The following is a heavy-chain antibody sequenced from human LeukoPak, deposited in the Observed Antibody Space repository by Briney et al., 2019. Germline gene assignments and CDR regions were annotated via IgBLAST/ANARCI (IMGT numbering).Heavy chain of an antibody. D-gene: IGHD1-14*01. CDR3: VRIPNNAGFPNWFDP. CDR2: ISGSSNYI. J-gene: IGHJ5*02. Sequence: PGGSLRLSCAASGFTFSTSIMNWVRQAPGKGLEWVASISGSSNYIYYADSVKGRFTISRDNAKNSLYLQMNSLRAEDTAVYYCVRIPNNAGFPNWFDPWGQGTLVTVSS. CDR1: GFTFSTSI. V-gene: IGHV3-21*01.